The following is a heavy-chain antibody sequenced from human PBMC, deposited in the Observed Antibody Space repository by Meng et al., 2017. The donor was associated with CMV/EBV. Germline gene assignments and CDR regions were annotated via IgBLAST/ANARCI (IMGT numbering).Heavy chain of an antibody. J-gene: IGHJ1*01. D-gene: IGHD4-17*01. CDR1: GFTFSSYW. Sequence: GGSLRLSCAASGFTFSSYWMSWVRQAPGKGLEWVANIKQDGSEKYYVDSVKGRLTISRDNAKNSLYLQMNSLRAEDTAVYYCARDPYGTTVTTGDFQHWGQGTLVTVSS. CDR3: ARDPYGTTVTTGDFQH. V-gene: IGHV3-7*01. CDR2: IKQDGSEK.